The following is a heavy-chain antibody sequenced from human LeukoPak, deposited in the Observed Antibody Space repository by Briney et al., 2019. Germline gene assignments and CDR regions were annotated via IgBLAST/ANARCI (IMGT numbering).Heavy chain of an antibody. Sequence: ASVKVSCKASGYTFTGYYMHWVRQAPGQGLEWMGRINPNSGGTNYAQKFQGRVTMTRDTSISTAYMELSRLRSDDTAVYYCARVHCSGTSCYLNWFDPWGQGTLVTVSS. CDR1: GYTFTGYY. V-gene: IGHV1-2*06. CDR3: ARVHCSGTSCYLNWFDP. J-gene: IGHJ5*02. CDR2: INPNSGGT. D-gene: IGHD2-2*01.